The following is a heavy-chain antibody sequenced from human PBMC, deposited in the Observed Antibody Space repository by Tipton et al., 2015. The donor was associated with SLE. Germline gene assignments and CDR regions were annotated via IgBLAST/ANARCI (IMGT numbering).Heavy chain of an antibody. CDR3: ASVVPAVPDAFGI. CDR2: IYYSGST. J-gene: IGHJ3*02. D-gene: IGHD2-2*01. Sequence: LRLSCNVSGYSIRDGYYWGWIRQPPGKGLEWIGYIYYSGSTNYNPSLKSRVTISVDTSKNQFSLKLSSVTAADTAVYYCASVVPAVPDAFGIWGQGTMVTVSS. V-gene: IGHV4-59*01. CDR1: GYSIRDGYY.